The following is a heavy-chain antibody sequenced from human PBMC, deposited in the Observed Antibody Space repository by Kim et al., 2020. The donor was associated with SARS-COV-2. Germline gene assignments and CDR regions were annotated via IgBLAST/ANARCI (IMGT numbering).Heavy chain of an antibody. CDR1: GFSVSDNY. V-gene: IGHV3-53*01. CDR3: ARQKSAAADVGGAGVVDL. D-gene: IGHD6-13*01. Sequence: GGSLRLSCAVSGFSVSDNYMTWVRQAPGKGPEWLSDIFKNGNTYYADSIKGRFSVSRDNFQNTVFLQMHNLIGDDTARYFCARQKSAAADVGGAGVVDLWGQGTMVIVSS. J-gene: IGHJ3*01. CDR2: IFKNGNT.